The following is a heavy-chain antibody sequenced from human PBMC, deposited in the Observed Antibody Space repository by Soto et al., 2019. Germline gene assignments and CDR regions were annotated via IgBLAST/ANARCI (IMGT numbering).Heavy chain of an antibody. D-gene: IGHD3-22*01. CDR1: GFTFDDYG. CDR3: ARDVTGVTYYYDSSGYYPKDYFDY. Sequence: EVQLVESGGGVVRPGGSLRLSCAASGFTFDDYGMSWVRQAPGKGLAWVSGMNWNGGSTGYADSVKGRFTISRDNAKNSQYLQMNSLRAQDTGVYYCARDVTGVTYYYDSSGYYPKDYFDYWGQGTLVTVSS. V-gene: IGHV3-20*04. J-gene: IGHJ4*02. CDR2: MNWNGGST.